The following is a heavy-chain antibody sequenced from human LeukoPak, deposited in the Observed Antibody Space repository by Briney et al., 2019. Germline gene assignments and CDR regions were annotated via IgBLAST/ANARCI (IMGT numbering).Heavy chain of an antibody. D-gene: IGHD1-26*01. CDR1: GGTFSSYA. CDR2: IIPIFGTA. V-gene: IGHV1-69*13. J-gene: IGHJ6*03. Sequence: SVKVSCKASGGTFSSYAISWVRQAPGQGLEWMGGIIPIFGTANYAQKFQGRVTITADESTSTAYMELSSLRSEDTAVYYCARGRGVYSGSYLGYYYYYMDVWGKGTTVTVSS. CDR3: ARGRGVYSGSYLGYYYYYMDV.